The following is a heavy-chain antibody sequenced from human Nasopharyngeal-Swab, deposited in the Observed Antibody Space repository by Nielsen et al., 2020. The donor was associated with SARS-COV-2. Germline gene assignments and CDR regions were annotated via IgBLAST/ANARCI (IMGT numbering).Heavy chain of an antibody. Sequence: GESLKISCAASGFTLGNYWMSWVRQAPEKGLEWVANINQDGSEKYYLDSVEGRFTISRDNPKNSLYLQMNSLRAEDTAVFYCVRLSIATAGVDYWGQGTLVTVSS. CDR3: VRLSIATAGVDY. J-gene: IGHJ4*02. D-gene: IGHD6-13*01. V-gene: IGHV3-7*01. CDR2: INQDGSEK. CDR1: GFTLGNYW.